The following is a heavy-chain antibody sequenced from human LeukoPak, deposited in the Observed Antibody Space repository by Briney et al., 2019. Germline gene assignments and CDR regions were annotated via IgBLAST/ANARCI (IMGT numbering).Heavy chain of an antibody. D-gene: IGHD3-10*01. CDR2: ISGSGGST. V-gene: IGHV3-23*01. CDR1: GFTFSSYA. Sequence: GGSLRLSCAASGFTFSSYAMSWVRQAPGKGLEWVSAISGSGGSTYYADSVKGRFTISRDNSKNTLYLQMNSLRAEDTAVYYCAKAAKYYFGSDTYYYFDYWGQGILVTVSS. J-gene: IGHJ4*02. CDR3: AKAAKYYFGSDTYYYFDY.